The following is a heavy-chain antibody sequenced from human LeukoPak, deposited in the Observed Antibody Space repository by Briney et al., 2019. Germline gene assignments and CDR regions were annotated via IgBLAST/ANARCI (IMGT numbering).Heavy chain of an antibody. D-gene: IGHD6-19*01. CDR1: GSTFSSYA. Sequence: GGSLRLSCAASGSTFSSYAMSWVRQAPGKGLEWVSAISGSGGSTYYADSVKGRFTISRDNSKNTLYLQMNSLRAKDTAVYYCAKADTGSSGWYSRAWFFDYWGQGTLVTVSS. J-gene: IGHJ4*02. CDR3: AKADTGSSGWYSRAWFFDY. CDR2: ISGSGGST. V-gene: IGHV3-23*01.